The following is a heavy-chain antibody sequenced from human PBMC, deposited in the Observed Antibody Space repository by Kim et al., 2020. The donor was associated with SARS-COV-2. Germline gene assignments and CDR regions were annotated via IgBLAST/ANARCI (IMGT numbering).Heavy chain of an antibody. V-gene: IGHV1-46*01. D-gene: IGHD2-15*01. J-gene: IGHJ5*02. Sequence: ASVKVSCKASGYTFTSYYMHWVRQAPGQGLEWMGIINPSGGSTSYAQKFQGRVTMTRDTSTSTVYMELSSLRSEDTAVYYCARGRYCSGGSCSAVDPWGQGTLVTVSS. CDR2: INPSGGST. CDR1: GYTFTSYY. CDR3: ARGRYCSGGSCSAVDP.